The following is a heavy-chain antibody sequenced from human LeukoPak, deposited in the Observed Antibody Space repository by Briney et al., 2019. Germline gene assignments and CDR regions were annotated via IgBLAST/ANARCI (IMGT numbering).Heavy chain of an antibody. D-gene: IGHD2-15*01. Sequence: GGSLRLSCAASGFTFRNYWTGWVRQAPGKGLEWVANTKPDGTAEYYADSVRGRFTTSRDNANNFLYLQMNSLRGEDTAFYYCARDGGLHTNFDYWGQGTLVTVSS. CDR3: ARDGGLHTNFDY. CDR1: GFTFRNYW. CDR2: TKPDGTAE. J-gene: IGHJ4*02. V-gene: IGHV3-7*01.